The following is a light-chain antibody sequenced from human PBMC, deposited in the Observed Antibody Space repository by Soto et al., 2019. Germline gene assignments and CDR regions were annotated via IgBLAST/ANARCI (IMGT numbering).Light chain of an antibody. Sequence: QMGTSLASVCARVGERVTITCRASQDIRKDLAWYQQKPGKAPQILIYGASTLQTGVASRFSGSGSATDFTLTISSLQPEDSAAYYCLQDYNYPFTFGQGTKVDVK. J-gene: IGKJ2*01. CDR1: QDIRKD. V-gene: IGKV1-6*01. CDR3: LQDYNYPFT. CDR2: GAS.